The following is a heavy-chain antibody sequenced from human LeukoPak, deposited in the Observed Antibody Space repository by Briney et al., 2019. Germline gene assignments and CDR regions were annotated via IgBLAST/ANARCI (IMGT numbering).Heavy chain of an antibody. CDR1: GGSFSGYY. CDR3: ARGRYCSSTSCFNYYYYGMDV. CDR2: INHSGST. V-gene: IGHV4-34*01. J-gene: IGHJ6*02. Sequence: SETLSLTCAVYGGSFSGYYWSWIRQPPGKGVEWIGEINHSGSTNYNPSLKSRVTISVDTSKNQFSLKLSSVTAADTAVYYCARGRYCSSTSCFNYYYYGMDVWGQGTTVTVSS. D-gene: IGHD2-2*01.